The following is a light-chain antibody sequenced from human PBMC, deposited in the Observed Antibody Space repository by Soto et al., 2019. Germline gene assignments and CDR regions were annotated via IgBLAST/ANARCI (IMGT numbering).Light chain of an antibody. Sequence: QPVLTQSPSASASLGASVKLTCTLSSGHSTYAIASHQQQPKKGPRYLMKLNNDGSHSKGDGIPDCFSVSCSGAARYLTVAWLQSEDEAYYYCETWGTGPWVFGGGTKVTVL. CDR1: SGHSTYA. J-gene: IGLJ3*02. CDR3: ETWGTGPWV. CDR2: LNNDGSH. V-gene: IGLV4-69*01.